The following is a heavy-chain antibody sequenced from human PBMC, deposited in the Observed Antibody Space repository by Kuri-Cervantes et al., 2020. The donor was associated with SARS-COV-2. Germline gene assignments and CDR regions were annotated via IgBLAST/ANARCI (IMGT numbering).Heavy chain of an antibody. V-gene: IGHV3-23*01. CDR1: GGTFSSYA. CDR2: ISGSGGRT. CDR3: ARDQSITMIVVVNRDAFDI. D-gene: IGHD3-22*01. Sequence: ESLTLSCAAYGGTFSSYAMSWVRQAPGKGLEWVSDISGSGGRTYYADSVKGRFTISRDNSKNTLYLQMNSLRAEDTAIYYCARDQSITMIVVVNRDAFDIWGQGTLVTVSS. J-gene: IGHJ3*02.